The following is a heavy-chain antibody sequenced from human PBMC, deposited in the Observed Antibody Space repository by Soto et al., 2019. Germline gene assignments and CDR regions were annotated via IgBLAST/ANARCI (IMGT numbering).Heavy chain of an antibody. CDR2: LSTSSDTT. V-gene: IGHV3-23*01. J-gene: IGHJ4*02. CDR3: AKDRYSRGCTLEF. Sequence: EVQLLESGGGLEQPGGSLRLSCAASGFTFSNYAMNWVRQAPGKGLEWVSLSTSSDTTYYADSVKGRFTISRDNSKNTLYLQMNSLRVEDTAVYYCAKDRYSRGCTLEFWGQGTRVTVSS. D-gene: IGHD6-19*01. CDR1: GFTFSNYA.